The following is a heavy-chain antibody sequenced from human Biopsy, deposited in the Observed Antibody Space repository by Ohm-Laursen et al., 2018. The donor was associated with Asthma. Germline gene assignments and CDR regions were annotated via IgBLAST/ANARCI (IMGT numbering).Heavy chain of an antibody. J-gene: IGHJ6*02. D-gene: IGHD6-13*01. V-gene: IGHV1-18*04. CDR2: ISAYNGNT. CDR1: GYTFTSCG. CDR3: ARDFLFQHGSSWYYYYYGMDV. Sequence: ASVKVSYPASGYTFTSCGISWVRQAPGQGLEWMGWISAYNGNTNYAQKLQGRVTMTTDTSTSTAYMELSSLRSEDTAVYYCARDFLFQHGSSWYYYYYGMDVWGQGTTVTVSS.